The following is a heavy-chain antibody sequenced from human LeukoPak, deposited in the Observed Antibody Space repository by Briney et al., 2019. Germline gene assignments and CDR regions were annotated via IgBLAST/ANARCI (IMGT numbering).Heavy chain of an antibody. V-gene: IGHV3-48*01. CDR3: ARDGSPDYGGNSGALYFDY. CDR2: ISSSSTI. J-gene: IGHJ4*02. D-gene: IGHD4-23*01. CDR1: GFTFSSYS. Sequence: GGSLRLSCAASGFTFSSYSMNWVRQAPGKGLEWVSYISSSSTIYYADSVKGRFTISRNNDKNSLYLQMNSLRAEDTAVYYCARDGSPDYGGNSGALYFDYWGQGTLVTVSS.